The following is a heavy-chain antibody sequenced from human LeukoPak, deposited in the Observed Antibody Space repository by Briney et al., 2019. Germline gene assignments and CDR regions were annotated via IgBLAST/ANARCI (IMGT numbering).Heavy chain of an antibody. CDR1: GGSFSGYY. CDR3: AKRPRATSIRGAFDI. Sequence: SETLSLTCAVYGGSFSGYYWSWIRQPPGKGLEWIGEINHSGSTNYNPSLKSRVTISVDTSKNQFSLKLSSVTAAVTAVYYCAKRPRATSIRGAFDIWGQGTMVTVSS. J-gene: IGHJ3*02. CDR2: INHSGST. V-gene: IGHV4-34*01. D-gene: IGHD6-6*01.